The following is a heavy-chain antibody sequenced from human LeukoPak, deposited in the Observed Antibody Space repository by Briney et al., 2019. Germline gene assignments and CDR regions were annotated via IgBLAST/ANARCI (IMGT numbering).Heavy chain of an antibody. J-gene: IGHJ4*02. D-gene: IGHD6-6*01. CDR3: ARRIAARPGRFDY. V-gene: IGHV3-21*01. CDR1: GFTFSSYS. CDR2: ISSSSSYI. Sequence: KAGGSLRLSCAASGFTFSSYSMNWVRQAPGKGLEWVSSISSSSSYIYYADSVKGRFTISRDNAKNSLYLQMDSLRAADTAVYYCARRIAARPGRFDYWGQGTLVTVSS.